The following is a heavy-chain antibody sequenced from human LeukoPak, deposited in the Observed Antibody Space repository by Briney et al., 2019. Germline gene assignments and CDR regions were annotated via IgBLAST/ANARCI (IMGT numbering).Heavy chain of an antibody. D-gene: IGHD6-13*01. V-gene: IGHV4-59*08. Sequence: SETLSLTCSVSGGSISSYYWSWIRQPPGEGLEWIGYIYYSGSTNYNPSLRSRVTISVDTSKNQFSLKLSSVTTADTAIYYCARHVYSSSPFDYWGQGTLVTVSS. J-gene: IGHJ4*02. CDR2: IYYSGST. CDR3: ARHVYSSSPFDY. CDR1: GGSISSYY.